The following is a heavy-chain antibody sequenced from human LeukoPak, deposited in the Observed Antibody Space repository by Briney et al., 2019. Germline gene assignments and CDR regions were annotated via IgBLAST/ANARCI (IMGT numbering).Heavy chain of an antibody. CDR2: ISAYNGNA. J-gene: IGHJ4*02. CDR3: AREEFVWGSYRFVDY. D-gene: IGHD3-16*02. CDR1: GYSLTNYG. Sequence: GASVKVSCKASGYSLTNYGFAWVRQAPGQGLEWLGWISAYNGNANYAHKVQGRVTMTTDTSTTTAYMELRSLSSDDTAVYYCAREEFVWGSYRFVDYWGQGTLVTVSS. V-gene: IGHV1-18*01.